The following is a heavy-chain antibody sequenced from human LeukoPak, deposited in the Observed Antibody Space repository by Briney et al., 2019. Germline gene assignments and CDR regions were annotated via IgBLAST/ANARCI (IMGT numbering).Heavy chain of an antibody. CDR2: ISYDGSNK. V-gene: IGHV3-30-3*01. CDR1: GFTFSSYA. J-gene: IGHJ3*02. Sequence: GGSLRLSCAASGFTFSSYAMHWVRQAPGKGLEWVAVISYDGSNKYYADSVKGRFTISRDNAKNSLYLQMNSLRAEDTAVYYCARERSIAADAFDIWGQGTMVTVSS. D-gene: IGHD6-13*01. CDR3: ARERSIAADAFDI.